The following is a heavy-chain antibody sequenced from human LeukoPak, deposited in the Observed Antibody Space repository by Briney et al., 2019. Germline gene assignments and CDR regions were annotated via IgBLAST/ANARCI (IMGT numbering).Heavy chain of an antibody. CDR2: ICSGGSK. Sequence: PGGSLRLSCAASGFTFTNNYMRWVRQAPGKGLERVSVICSGGSKYYADSDKGRFTITRNNSKNTMYLQMNSLRAEDTAVDYCAREARGITRTTNWFDHWGQGTLVTVSS. D-gene: IGHD1-7*01. J-gene: IGHJ5*02. V-gene: IGHV3-66*01. CDR3: AREARGITRTTNWFDH. CDR1: GFTFTNNY.